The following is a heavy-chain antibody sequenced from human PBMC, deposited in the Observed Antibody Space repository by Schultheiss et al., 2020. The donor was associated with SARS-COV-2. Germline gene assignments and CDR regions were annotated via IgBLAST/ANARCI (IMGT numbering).Heavy chain of an antibody. CDR2: ISSSGSTI. D-gene: IGHD2-15*01. J-gene: IGHJ6*02. CDR1: GFTFSSYE. CDR3: ARNGEVVAAAYYYYYGMDV. Sequence: GGSLRLSCAASGFTFSSYEMNWVRQAPGKGLEWVSYISSSGSTIYYADSVKGRFTISRDNAKNSLYLQMNSLRAEDTAVYYCARNGEVVAAAYYYYYGMDVWGQGTTVTVSS. V-gene: IGHV3-48*03.